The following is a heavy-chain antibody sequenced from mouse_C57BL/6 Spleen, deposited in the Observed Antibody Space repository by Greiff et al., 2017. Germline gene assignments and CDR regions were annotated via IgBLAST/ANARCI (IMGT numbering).Heavy chain of an antibody. J-gene: IGHJ1*03. Sequence: VKLMESGAELVKPGASVKISCKASGYTFTDYYINWVKQRPGQGLEWIGKIGPGSGSTYYNEKFKGKATLTADKSSSTAYIQLSSLTSEDSAVYFCANYYGSTYWYFDVWGTGTTVTVSS. CDR3: ANYYGSTYWYFDV. V-gene: IGHV1-77*01. CDR2: IGPGSGST. D-gene: IGHD1-1*01. CDR1: GYTFTDYY.